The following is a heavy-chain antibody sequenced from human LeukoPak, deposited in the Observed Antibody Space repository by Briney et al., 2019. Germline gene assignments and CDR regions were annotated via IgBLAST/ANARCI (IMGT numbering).Heavy chain of an antibody. Sequence: GGSLRLSCAASGFTFSSYWMNWVRQAPGKGLEGVANIKQEGSEKYYVDSVKGRFTISRDNAKNSVYLQMNSLRAEDTPVYYCAKRPVVVPAASHFDYWGQGTLVTVSS. CDR2: IKQEGSEK. J-gene: IGHJ4*02. D-gene: IGHD2-2*01. CDR3: AKRPVVVPAASHFDY. V-gene: IGHV3-7*01. CDR1: GFTFSSYW.